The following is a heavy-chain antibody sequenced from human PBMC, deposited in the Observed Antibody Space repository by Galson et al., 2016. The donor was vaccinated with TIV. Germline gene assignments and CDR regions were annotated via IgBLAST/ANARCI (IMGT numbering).Heavy chain of an antibody. J-gene: IGHJ4*02. D-gene: IGHD2-21*02. CDR2: INPSGGGT. Sequence: SVKVSCKASGYTVTTYYMHWVRQGPGQGLEWMGIINPSGGGTTYAQNFQGRITMTRDTSTSTVYMALSSLRSEDTAVYYCARSQSCGGDCYHFDYWGRGTLVTVSS. CDR1: GYTVTTYY. V-gene: IGHV1-46*01. CDR3: ARSQSCGGDCYHFDY.